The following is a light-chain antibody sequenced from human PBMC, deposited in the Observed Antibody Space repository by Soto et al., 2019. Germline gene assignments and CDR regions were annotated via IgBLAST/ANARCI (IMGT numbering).Light chain of an antibody. J-gene: IGKJ1*01. CDR1: QSVRSD. V-gene: IGKV3-15*01. Sequence: EIVMTQSPATLSVSPGEGATLSCRASQSVRSDLAWYQHKPGLAPRLLIYGVSTRATGIPVRFSGSGSGTEFTLSISSLQSEDSAIYYCQQYLDWPRTFGQGTKVEIK. CDR2: GVS. CDR3: QQYLDWPRT.